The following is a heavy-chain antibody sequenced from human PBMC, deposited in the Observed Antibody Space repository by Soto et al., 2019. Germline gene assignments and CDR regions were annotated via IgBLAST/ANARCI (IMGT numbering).Heavy chain of an antibody. J-gene: IGHJ5*02. D-gene: IGHD3-9*01. V-gene: IGHV4-30-4*01. CDR3: ASASLGFDILTGYYGQYHPFDP. CDR2: IYYSGST. Sequence: SETLSLTCTVSGGSISSGDYYWSWIRQPPGKDLEWIGYIYYSGSTYYNPSLKSRVTISVDTSKNQFSLKLSSVTAADTAVYYCASASLGFDILTGYYGQYHPFDPWGQGTLVTVSS. CDR1: GGSISSGDYY.